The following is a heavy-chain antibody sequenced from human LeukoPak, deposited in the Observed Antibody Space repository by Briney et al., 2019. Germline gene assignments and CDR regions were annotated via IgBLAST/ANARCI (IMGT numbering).Heavy chain of an antibody. V-gene: IGHV3-21*01. J-gene: IGHJ4*02. CDR2: ISSSSSYI. CDR1: GFTFSSYS. CDR3: ARGFDPFEGPGGPIDY. Sequence: PGGSLRLSCAASGFTFSSYSMNWVRQAPGKGLEWVSSISSSSSYIYYADSVKGRFTISRDNAKNSLYLQMNSLRAEDTAVYYCARGFDPFEGPGGPIDYWGQGTLVTVSS. D-gene: IGHD3-9*01.